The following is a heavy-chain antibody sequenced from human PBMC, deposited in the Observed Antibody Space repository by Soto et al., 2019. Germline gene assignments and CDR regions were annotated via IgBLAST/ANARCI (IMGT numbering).Heavy chain of an antibody. J-gene: IGHJ4*02. D-gene: IGHD6-6*01. CDR2: ISYDGSNK. V-gene: IGHV3-30*18. CDR1: GFTFSSYG. CDR3: AKDRGWREYSSSSLAY. Sequence: QVQLVESGGGVVQPGRSLRLSCAASGFTFSSYGMHWVRQAPGKGLEWVAVISYDGSNKYYADSVKGRFTISRDNSKNTLYLQMNSLRAEDTAVYYCAKDRGWREYSSSSLAYWSQGTLVTVSS.